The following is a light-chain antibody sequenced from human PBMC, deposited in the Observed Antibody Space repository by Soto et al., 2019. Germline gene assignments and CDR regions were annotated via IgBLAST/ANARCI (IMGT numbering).Light chain of an antibody. Sequence: DIQMTQSPYSLSASVGDRVTITCRASQSISSYLNWYQQKPGKAPKLLIYAASSLQSGVPSRFSGSGSGTDFTHTINILQPEDFATYYCQQSYSTPYTFGQGTKLEIK. CDR2: AAS. J-gene: IGKJ2*01. V-gene: IGKV1-39*01. CDR3: QQSYSTPYT. CDR1: QSISSY.